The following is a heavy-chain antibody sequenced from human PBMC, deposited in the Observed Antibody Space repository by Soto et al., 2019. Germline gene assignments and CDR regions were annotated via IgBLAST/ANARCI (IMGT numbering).Heavy chain of an antibody. CDR3: AKEGTAEWIHYYYPTDV. Sequence: EVQLLESGGGLVQPGGSLRLSCAGSGFNFSSFAMTWVRQAPGKGLEWVSTISGSGGSRFYAAAVKGRFTLTRDNSKGTVYVQMNSLRVEDTDFYYCAKEGTAEWIHYYYPTDVWGRGTPVTVSS. J-gene: IGHJ6*02. D-gene: IGHD5-18*01. V-gene: IGHV3-23*01. CDR2: ISGSGGSR. CDR1: GFNFSSFA.